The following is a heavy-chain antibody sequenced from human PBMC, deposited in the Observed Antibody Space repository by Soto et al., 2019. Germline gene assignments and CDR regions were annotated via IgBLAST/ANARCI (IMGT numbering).Heavy chain of an antibody. V-gene: IGHV3-73*01. D-gene: IGHD5-18*01. J-gene: IGHJ5*02. CDR2: IRSKGNNYAT. CDR3: TRLLPFDP. Sequence: GGSLRLSCAASGFTFSGSAMHWVRQASGKGLEWVGRIRSKGNNYATAYAASVKGRFTLSRDDSKKTAYLQMNSLKTEDTAVYYCTRLLPFDPWGQGTLVTVSS. CDR1: GFTFSGSA.